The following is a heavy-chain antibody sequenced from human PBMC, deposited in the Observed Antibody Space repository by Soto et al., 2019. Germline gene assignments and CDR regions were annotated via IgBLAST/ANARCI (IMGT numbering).Heavy chain of an antibody. CDR2: INSDGSST. CDR1: GFTFSSYW. D-gene: IGHD6-13*01. V-gene: IGHV3-74*01. J-gene: IGHJ6*02. Sequence: PGESLRLACAASGFTFSSYWMHWVRQAPGKGLVWVSRINSDGSSTSYADSVKGRFTISRDNAKNTLYLQMNSLRAEDTAVYYCARAAAAGTVYYYGMDVWGQGTTVTVSS. CDR3: ARAAAAGTVYYYGMDV.